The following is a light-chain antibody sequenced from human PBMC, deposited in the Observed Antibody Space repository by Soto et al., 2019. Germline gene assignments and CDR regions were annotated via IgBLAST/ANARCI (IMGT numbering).Light chain of an antibody. J-gene: IGKJ2*01. V-gene: IGKV3-15*01. Sequence: ELVMTQSPATLSASPGERATLSCRASQSVITNVAWYQQKPGQAPRLLIYGASTRATGIPARFSGSGSGTEFTLTISSLQSEDFAVYYCQHYNHWPMYTFGQGT. CDR3: QHYNHWPMYT. CDR2: GAS. CDR1: QSVITN.